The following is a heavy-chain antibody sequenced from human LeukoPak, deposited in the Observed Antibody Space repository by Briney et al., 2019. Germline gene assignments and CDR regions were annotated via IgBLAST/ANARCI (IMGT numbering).Heavy chain of an antibody. D-gene: IGHD5-18*01. CDR3: ARDTAMVTGYYYYGMDV. CDR1: GFTFSDYY. J-gene: IGHJ6*02. Sequence: PGGSLRLSCAASGFTFSDYYMSWIRQAPGKGLELVSYISSSGSTIYYADSVQGPFTISRDNAKNSLYLQMNSLRAEDTAVYYCARDTAMVTGYYYYGMDVWGQGTTVTVSS. CDR2: ISSSGSTI. V-gene: IGHV3-11*01.